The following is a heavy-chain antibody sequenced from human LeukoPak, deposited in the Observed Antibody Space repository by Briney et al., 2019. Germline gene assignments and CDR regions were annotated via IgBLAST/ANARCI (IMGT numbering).Heavy chain of an antibody. D-gene: IGHD3-22*01. CDR1: GGSISSYY. V-gene: IGHV4-59*08. CDR2: IYYSGST. J-gene: IGHJ1*01. CDR3: ARGVSYYDSSGYYNEYFQH. Sequence: SETLSLTCTVSGGSISSYYWSWIRQPPGKGLEWIGYIYYSGSTNYNPSLKSRVTISVDTSKNQFSLKLSSVTDADTAVYYCARGVSYYDSSGYYNEYFQHWGQGTLVTVSS.